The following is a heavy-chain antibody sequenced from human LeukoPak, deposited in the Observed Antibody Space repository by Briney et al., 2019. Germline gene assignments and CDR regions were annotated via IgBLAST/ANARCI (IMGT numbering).Heavy chain of an antibody. CDR3: ARLFYYYYGMDV. V-gene: IGHV3-11*01. CDR1: GFTLSDYY. J-gene: IGHJ6*02. CDR2: ISSSGSTI. Sequence: TGGSLRPSCAASGFTLSDYYMSWIRQAPGKGLEWVSYISSSGSTIYYADSVKGRFTFSRDNAKNSLYLQMNSLRAEDTAVYYCARLFYYYYGMDVWGQGTTVTVSS.